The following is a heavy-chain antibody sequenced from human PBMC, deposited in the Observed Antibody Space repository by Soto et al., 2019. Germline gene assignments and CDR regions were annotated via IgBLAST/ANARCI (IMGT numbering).Heavy chain of an antibody. J-gene: IGHJ4*02. V-gene: IGHV3-72*01. CDR1: GFTLSDHY. D-gene: IGHD5-12*01. CDR2: TRNKANSFTT. CDR3: TRTSRAYAIDY. Sequence: GGSLRLSCAASGFTLSDHYMDWVRQAPGKGLEWVGRTRNKANSFTTEYAASVRGRFTISRDDSDKSLFLHMNSLKTEDTAMYYCTRTSRAYAIDYWGQGTLVTVSS.